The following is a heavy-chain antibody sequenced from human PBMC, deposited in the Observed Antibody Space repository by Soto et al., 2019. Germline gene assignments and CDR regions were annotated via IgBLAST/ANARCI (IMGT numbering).Heavy chain of an antibody. J-gene: IGHJ4*02. CDR2: INHLETT. V-gene: IGHV4-30-2*01. CDR3: ARGGGSDSFDY. D-gene: IGHD1-26*01. Sequence: SETLSLTCTVSGASITFGGYPWSWIRQTPGKGLEWIGYINHLETTFYNPSFESRLTLSIDRAKNQFSLKLHSMSAADRAVYFCARGGGSDSFDYWGQGILVTVSS. CDR1: GASITFGGYP.